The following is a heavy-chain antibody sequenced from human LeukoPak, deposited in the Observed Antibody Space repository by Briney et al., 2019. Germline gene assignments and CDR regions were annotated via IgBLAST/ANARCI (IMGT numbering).Heavy chain of an antibody. CDR1: GGIFSSYA. D-gene: IGHD4-11*01. Sequence: GASVKVSCKASGGIFSSYAISWVRQAPGQGLEWMGRIIPILGIANYAQKFQGRVTITADKSTSTAYMELSSLRSEDTAVYYCARGTTVTYNWFDPWGQGTLVTVSS. CDR3: ARGTTVTYNWFDP. J-gene: IGHJ5*02. V-gene: IGHV1-69*04. CDR2: IIPILGIA.